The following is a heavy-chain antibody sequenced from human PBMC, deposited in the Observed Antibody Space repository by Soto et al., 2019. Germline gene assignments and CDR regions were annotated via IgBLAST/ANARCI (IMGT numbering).Heavy chain of an antibody. CDR3: ARDDRIAAAGTLDYYYGMDV. D-gene: IGHD6-13*01. CDR2: INHSGST. J-gene: IGHJ6*02. CDR1: GGSISNYD. Sequence: SETLSLTCTVSGGSISNYDWSWIRQPPGKGLDWIGEINHSGSTNYDPSLKSRVTISVDTSKNQFSLKLSSVTAADTAVYYCARDDRIAAAGTLDYYYGMDVWGQGTTVTVSS. V-gene: IGHV4-34*01.